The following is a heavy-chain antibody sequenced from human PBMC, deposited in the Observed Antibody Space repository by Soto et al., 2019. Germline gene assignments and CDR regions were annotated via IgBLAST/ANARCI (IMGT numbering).Heavy chain of an antibody. V-gene: IGHV3-21*01. CDR2: ISSSSNYI. D-gene: IGHD3-22*01. Sequence: GWSLRLSCAASGFTFSTYSMNWVRQAPGKGLEWVSFISSSSNYIYYADSVKGRFTISRDNAKNSLYLQMNSLRAEDTAVYYCARVFKHYATSGSCLDYWGQGTRVTVS. CDR1: GFTFSTYS. CDR3: ARVFKHYATSGSCLDY. J-gene: IGHJ4*02.